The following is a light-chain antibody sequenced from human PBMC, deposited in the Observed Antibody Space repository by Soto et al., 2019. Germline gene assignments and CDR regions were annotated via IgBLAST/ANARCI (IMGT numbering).Light chain of an antibody. CDR3: NSYTSSRTLEV. Sequence: QSALTQPASVSGSPGQSITISCTGTSSDVGGHNYVSWYQQHPGKAPKLMIYDVSNRPSGVSNRFSGSKSGNTASLTISGLQAEDEADYYCNSYTSSRTLEVFGTGTKLTVL. CDR1: SSDVGGHNY. V-gene: IGLV2-14*03. J-gene: IGLJ1*01. CDR2: DVS.